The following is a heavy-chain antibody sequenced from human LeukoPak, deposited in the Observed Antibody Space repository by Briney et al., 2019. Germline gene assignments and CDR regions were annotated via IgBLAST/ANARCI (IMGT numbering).Heavy chain of an antibody. CDR2: ISGSGGNT. CDR1: GFTFSSYA. D-gene: IGHD5-12*01. Sequence: PGGSLGLSCAASGFTFSSYAMSWVRQAPGKGLEWVSSISGSGGNTYYADSVKGRFTISRDNSKNTLFLQMNSLRAEDTAVYYCAKGLHQFDYWGQGTLVTVSS. J-gene: IGHJ4*02. V-gene: IGHV3-23*01. CDR3: AKGLHQFDY.